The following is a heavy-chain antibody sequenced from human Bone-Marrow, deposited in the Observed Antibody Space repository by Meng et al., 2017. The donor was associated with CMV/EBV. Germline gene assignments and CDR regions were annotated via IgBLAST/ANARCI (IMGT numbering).Heavy chain of an antibody. V-gene: IGHV3-7*01. CDR1: GFPFSNFW. Sequence: GGSLRLSCAPSGFPFSNFWMTWVRQAPGKGLEWVANIKQDESEKDYVASVKGRFTISRDNTRNSLHLQMNSLTAEDSAVYYCARVDDYAGSGGYYRAFASLGPGTLVSVSS. D-gene: IGHD3-10*01. CDR3: ARVDDYAGSGGYYRAFAS. CDR2: IKQDESEK. J-gene: IGHJ4*02.